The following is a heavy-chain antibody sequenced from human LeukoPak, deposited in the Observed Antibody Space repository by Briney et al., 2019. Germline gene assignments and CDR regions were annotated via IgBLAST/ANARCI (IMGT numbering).Heavy chain of an antibody. J-gene: IGHJ4*02. D-gene: IGHD2-15*01. Sequence: GGSLRLYCAASGFTFSSYWMSWVRQAPGKGLEWVANIKQDGSEKYYVVSAKGRFTISRDNAKNSLYLQMNSLRAEDTAVYYCARGYCSGGSCYGDYWGQGTLVTVSS. V-gene: IGHV3-7*03. CDR3: ARGYCSGGSCYGDY. CDR1: GFTFSSYW. CDR2: IKQDGSEK.